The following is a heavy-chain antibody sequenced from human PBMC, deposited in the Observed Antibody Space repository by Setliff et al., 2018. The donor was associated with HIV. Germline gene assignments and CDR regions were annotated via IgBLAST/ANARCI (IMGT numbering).Heavy chain of an antibody. J-gene: IGHJ6*03. CDR3: ASVVNPDSSNYYYYYMDV. V-gene: IGHV3-66*02. CDR1: GLTIRNKY. Sequence: PGGSLRLSCAASGLTIRNKYMSWVRQAPGKGLEWVSILHSGYRTSYADSVKGRFAVSRDNTRNTLFLHMSNVTVEDAAVYYCASVVNPDSSNYYYYYMDVWGKGTTVTVSS. D-gene: IGHD4-4*01. CDR2: LHSGYRT.